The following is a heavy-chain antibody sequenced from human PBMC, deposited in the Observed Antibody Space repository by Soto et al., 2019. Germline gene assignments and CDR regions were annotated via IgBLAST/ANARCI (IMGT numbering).Heavy chain of an antibody. J-gene: IGHJ3*02. V-gene: IGHV4-4*02. CDR3: ARDPQYDYGLDAFDI. CDR2: IHHSGNT. CDR1: GVSITRNNW. D-gene: IGHD4-17*01. Sequence: QVQLQESGPGLVKPSGTLTLTCAVSGVSITRNNWWSWVRQPPGKGLEWIGEIHHSGNTNYNPSLTRRVTISVDKSKNQFSLKLRSVPAADTAVYYFARDPQYDYGLDAFDIWGQGTMVTVSS.